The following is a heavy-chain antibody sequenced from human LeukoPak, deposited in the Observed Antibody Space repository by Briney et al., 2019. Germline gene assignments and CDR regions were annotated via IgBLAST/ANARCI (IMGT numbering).Heavy chain of an antibody. CDR2: IWYDGSNK. Sequence: GRSLRLSCAASGFTFSSYGMHWVRQAPGKGLEWVAVIWYDGSNKYYAYSVKGRFTISRDISRNTVYLQLNNLRVEDTATYYCARASWISTADAVCWGQGTQVTVSS. CDR3: ARASWISTADAVC. V-gene: IGHV3-33*01. J-gene: IGHJ4*02. D-gene: IGHD2-2*03. CDR1: GFTFSSYG.